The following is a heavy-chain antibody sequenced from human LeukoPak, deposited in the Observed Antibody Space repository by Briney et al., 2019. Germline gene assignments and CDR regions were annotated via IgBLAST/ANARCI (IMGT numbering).Heavy chain of an antibody. D-gene: IGHD6-13*01. J-gene: IGHJ4*02. CDR1: GYTFTNYG. CDR2: INTYNGNT. CDR3: ARVEAAAPFDY. Sequence: ASVKVSCKASGYTFTNYGISWVRQAPGQGLEWMGWINTYNGNTNYAQKFQGRVTMTTDTSTSTAYMELRSLRSDDTAVYYCARVEAAAPFDYWGQGTLVTVSS. V-gene: IGHV1-18*01.